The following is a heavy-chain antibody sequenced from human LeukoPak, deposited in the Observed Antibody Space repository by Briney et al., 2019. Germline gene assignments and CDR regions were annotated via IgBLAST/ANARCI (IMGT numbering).Heavy chain of an antibody. V-gene: IGHV4-34*01. J-gene: IGHJ4*02. CDR2: INHSGST. Sequence: PSETLSLTCAVYGGSFSGYYWSWIRQPPGKGLEWIGEINHSGSTNYNPSLKSRVTISVDTSKNQFSLKLSSVTAADTAVYSCARGGGYCSSTSCPGRAVAGTHYFDYWGQGTLVTVSS. CDR1: GGSFSGYY. D-gene: IGHD2-2*01. CDR3: ARGGGYCSSTSCPGRAVAGTHYFDY.